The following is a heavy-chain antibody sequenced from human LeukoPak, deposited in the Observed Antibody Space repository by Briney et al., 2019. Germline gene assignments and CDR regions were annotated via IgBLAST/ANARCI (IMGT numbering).Heavy chain of an antibody. D-gene: IGHD2-2*01. V-gene: IGHV3-23*01. J-gene: IGHJ3*02. CDR2: ISASGDGT. CDR1: GFTFSGYA. CDR3: ARDIVVVPGAIGGAFDI. Sequence: SGGSLRPSCAASGFTFSGYAMTWVRQGPGKGLEWVSYISASGDGTYYADSVKGRFTLSRDNSKSTLYLQMNSLRAEDTAVYYCARDIVVVPGAIGGAFDIWGQGTMVTVSS.